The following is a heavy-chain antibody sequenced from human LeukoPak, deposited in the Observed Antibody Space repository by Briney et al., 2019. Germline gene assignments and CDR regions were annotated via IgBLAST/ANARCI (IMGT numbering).Heavy chain of an antibody. J-gene: IGHJ4*02. CDR1: GDSITSISYY. Sequence: ASETLSLTCTVSGDSITSISYYWRRIRQPPGKGLEWIGNIYSRGTTYYNPSLTSRVTISVDTSKSQFSLKLSSVTAADTAVYYCAKSRCRSGSPGKFWGPGTLVTVSS. CDR2: IYSRGTT. CDR3: AKSRCRSGSPGKF. D-gene: IGHD3-10*01. V-gene: IGHV4-39*01.